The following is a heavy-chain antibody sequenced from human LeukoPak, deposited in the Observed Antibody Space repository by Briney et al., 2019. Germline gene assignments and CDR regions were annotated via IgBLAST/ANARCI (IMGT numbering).Heavy chain of an antibody. D-gene: IGHD3-22*01. V-gene: IGHV3-23*01. CDR3: ASEDVDYYDSSGLGY. Sequence: GGSLRLSCAASGFTFSNYAMSWVGQAPGKGLEWVSAISGSGVRTYYADSVKGRFTISRDNSKTTLYLQMNSLRAEDTAVYYCASEDVDYYDSSGLGYWGQGTLVTVSP. J-gene: IGHJ4*02. CDR1: GFTFSNYA. CDR2: ISGSGVRT.